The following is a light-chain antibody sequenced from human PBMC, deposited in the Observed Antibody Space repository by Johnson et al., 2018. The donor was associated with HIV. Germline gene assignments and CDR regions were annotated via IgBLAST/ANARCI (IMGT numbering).Light chain of an antibody. CDR2: DNN. CDR3: GAWDSSLSAYV. J-gene: IGLJ1*01. Sequence: QFVFTQPPSVSAAPGQKVTISCSGSSSNIGNNYVSWYQQVPGTAPKLLIYDNNKRPSGIPDRFSGSKSGTSATLGITGLQTGDEADYYCGAWDSSLSAYVFGTGTQVTV. CDR1: SSNIGNNY. V-gene: IGLV1-51*01.